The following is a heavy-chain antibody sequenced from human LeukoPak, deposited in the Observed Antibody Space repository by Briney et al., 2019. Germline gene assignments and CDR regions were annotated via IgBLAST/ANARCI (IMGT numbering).Heavy chain of an antibody. CDR2: ISGSGGST. CDR3: AKDIGYYYDSSGTFGY. Sequence: PGGSLRLSCAASGFAFSSYAMSWVRQAPGKGLEWVSAISGSGGSTYYADSVKGRFTISRDNSRNTLYLQMNSLRAEDTAVYYCAKDIGYYYDSSGTFGYWGQGTLVTVSS. CDR1: GFAFSSYA. D-gene: IGHD3-22*01. J-gene: IGHJ4*02. V-gene: IGHV3-23*01.